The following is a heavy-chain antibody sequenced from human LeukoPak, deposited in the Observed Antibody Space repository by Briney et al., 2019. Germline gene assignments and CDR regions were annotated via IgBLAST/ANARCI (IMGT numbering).Heavy chain of an antibody. CDR2: ISSSSSYI. Sequence: PGGSLRLSCAASGFTFSSYSMNWVRQAPGKGLEWVSSISSSSSYIYYADSVKGRFTISRDNAKNSLYLQMNSLRAEDTAVYYCARGVVLMVYAIARFYYFDYWGQGTLVTVSS. V-gene: IGHV3-21*01. D-gene: IGHD2-8*01. J-gene: IGHJ4*02. CDR1: GFTFSSYS. CDR3: ARGVVLMVYAIARFYYFDY.